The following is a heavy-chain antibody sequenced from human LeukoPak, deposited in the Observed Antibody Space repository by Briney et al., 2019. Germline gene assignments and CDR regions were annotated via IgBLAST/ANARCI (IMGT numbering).Heavy chain of an antibody. Sequence: ASVKVSCKSSGYTFTTYGISWMRQAPGQSLEWMGWISPYNSNTKYAQKLQGRVTMTTDTSTNTAYMELRSLRSDDTAVYYCATGPLIIVVVPAAIGEYFQHWGQGTLVTVSS. V-gene: IGHV1-18*01. J-gene: IGHJ1*01. D-gene: IGHD2-2*01. CDR3: ATGPLIIVVVPAAIGEYFQH. CDR1: GYTFTTYG. CDR2: ISPYNSNT.